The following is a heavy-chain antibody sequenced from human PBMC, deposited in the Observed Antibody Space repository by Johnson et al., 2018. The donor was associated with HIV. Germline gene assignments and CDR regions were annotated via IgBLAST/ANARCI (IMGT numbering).Heavy chain of an antibody. J-gene: IGHJ3*01. Sequence: QVQLVEFGGGVVQPGGSLRLTCKASGFSFSNYAIHWVRQAPGKGLEWVTFIQFDGSHKYSADFVKGRFTISRDTSKKSVFLQMNNLRPEDTAVYYCAKETRDSRSAFDVWGQGTLVTVSS. CDR1: GFSFSNYA. CDR3: AKETRDSRSAFDV. D-gene: IGHD4-11*01. CDR2: IQFDGSHK. V-gene: IGHV3-30*02.